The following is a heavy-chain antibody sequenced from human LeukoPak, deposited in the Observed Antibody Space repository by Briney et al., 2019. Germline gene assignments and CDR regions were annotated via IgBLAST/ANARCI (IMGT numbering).Heavy chain of an antibody. V-gene: IGHV4-34*01. Sequence: SETLSLTCAVYGGSFSGYYWSWIRQPPGKGLEWIGEINHSGSTNYNPSLKSRVTISVDTSKNQFSLKLSSVTAADTAAYYCARAGYYYYYYGMDVWGQGTTVTVSS. CDR3: ARAGYYYYYYGMDV. CDR2: INHSGST. J-gene: IGHJ6*02. CDR1: GGSFSGYY.